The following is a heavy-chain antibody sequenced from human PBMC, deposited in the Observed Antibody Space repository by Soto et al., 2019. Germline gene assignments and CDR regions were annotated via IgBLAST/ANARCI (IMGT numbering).Heavy chain of an antibody. CDR3: AKDIAEAGRSYGMDV. J-gene: IGHJ6*02. D-gene: IGHD6-13*01. Sequence: QVQLVESGGGVVQPGRSLRLSCAASGFTFSSYGMHWVRQAPGKGLEWVAVISYDGSNKYYADSVKGRFTISRDNSKNTLYLQMNSLRAEDTAVYYCAKDIAEAGRSYGMDVWGQGTTVTVSS. CDR1: GFTFSSYG. CDR2: ISYDGSNK. V-gene: IGHV3-30*18.